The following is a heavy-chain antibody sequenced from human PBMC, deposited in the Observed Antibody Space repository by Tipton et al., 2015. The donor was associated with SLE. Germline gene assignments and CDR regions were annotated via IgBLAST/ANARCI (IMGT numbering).Heavy chain of an antibody. CDR3: ARDRGPNYHYYMDV. Sequence: LRLSCTVSGGSISSSSYYWSWIRQPPGKGLEWIGEINHSGSTNYNPSLKSRVTISVDTSKNQFSLKLSSVTAADTAVYYCARDRGPNYHYYMDVWGKGTTVTVSS. V-gene: IGHV4-39*07. CDR1: GGSISSSSYY. J-gene: IGHJ6*03. CDR2: INHSGST. D-gene: IGHD3-16*01.